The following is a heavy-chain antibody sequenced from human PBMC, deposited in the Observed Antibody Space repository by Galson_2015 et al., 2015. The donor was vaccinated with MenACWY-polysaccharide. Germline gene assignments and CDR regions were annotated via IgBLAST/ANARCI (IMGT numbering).Heavy chain of an antibody. CDR2: IYYSGST. V-gene: IGHV4-59*01. CDR1: GGSISSYY. CDR3: ARASTTPDFDY. J-gene: IGHJ4*02. D-gene: IGHD1-14*01. Sequence: ETLSLTCTVSGGSISSYYWSWIRQPPGKGLEWIGYIYYSGSTNYNPSLKSRVTISVDTSKNQFSLKLSSVTAADTAVYYCARASTTPDFDYWGQGTLVTVSS.